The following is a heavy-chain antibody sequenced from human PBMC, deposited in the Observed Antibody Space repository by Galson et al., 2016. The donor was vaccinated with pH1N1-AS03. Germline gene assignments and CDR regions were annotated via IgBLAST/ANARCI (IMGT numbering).Heavy chain of an antibody. CDR2: IYWDDAK. CDR1: GVSVPSSGLA. D-gene: IGHD3-16*01. V-gene: IGHV2-5*02. CDR3: ALPNSWGNAFEI. J-gene: IGHJ3*02. Sequence: LVKPTQTLTLTCSLSGVSVPSSGLAVGWFRLPPGKALEWLALIYWDDAKRFSPSLRNRLTITKDTSRNQAVLTVTNVDPLDTATYFCALPNSWGNAFEIWGPGTMVTVAS.